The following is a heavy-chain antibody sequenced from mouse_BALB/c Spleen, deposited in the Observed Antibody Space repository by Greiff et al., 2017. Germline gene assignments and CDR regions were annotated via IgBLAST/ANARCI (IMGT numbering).Heavy chain of an antibody. V-gene: IGHV5-17*02. CDR3: ARSGTGFAY. J-gene: IGHJ3*01. CDR2: ISSGSSTI. CDR1: GFTFSSFG. D-gene: IGHD3-3*01. Sequence: EVKLVESGGGLVQPGGSRKLSCAASGFTFSSFGMHWVRQAPEKGLEWVAYISSGSSTIYYADTVKGRFTISRDNPKNTLFLQMTSLRSEDTAMYYCARSGTGFAYWGQGTLGTVSA.